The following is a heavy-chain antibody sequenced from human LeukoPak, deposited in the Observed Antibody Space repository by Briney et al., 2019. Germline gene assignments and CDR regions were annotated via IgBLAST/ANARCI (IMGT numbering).Heavy chain of an antibody. J-gene: IGHJ3*02. Sequence: GGSLRLSCAASGFTFSSYAMSWVRQAPGKGLEWVSYISRSSSSIYYADSVKGRFTISRDNAKNSLYLQMNSLRDEDTAVYYCARAYYSNLPLDAFDIWGQGTMVTVSS. CDR1: GFTFSSYA. V-gene: IGHV3-48*02. D-gene: IGHD1-26*01. CDR2: ISRSSSSI. CDR3: ARAYYSNLPLDAFDI.